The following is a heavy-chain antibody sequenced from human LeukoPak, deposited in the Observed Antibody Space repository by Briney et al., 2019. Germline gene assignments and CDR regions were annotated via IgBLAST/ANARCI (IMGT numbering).Heavy chain of an antibody. Sequence: PGGSLRLSCAASGFTFSSYWMHWVRQAPGKGLVWVSRTNSDGSSTSYADSVKGRFTISRDNAKNTLYLQMNSLRAEDTAVYYCARSTAVRGVPNWFDPWGQGTLVTVSS. V-gene: IGHV3-74*01. CDR1: GFTFSSYW. CDR3: ARSTAVRGVPNWFDP. D-gene: IGHD3-10*01. CDR2: TNSDGSST. J-gene: IGHJ5*02.